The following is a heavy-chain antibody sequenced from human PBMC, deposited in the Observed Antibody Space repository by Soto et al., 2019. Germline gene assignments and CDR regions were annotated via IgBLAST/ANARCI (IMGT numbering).Heavy chain of an antibody. J-gene: IGHJ4*02. CDR2: ISSSGSTI. CDR1: GFTFSSYE. V-gene: IGHV3-48*03. D-gene: IGHD6-6*01. Sequence: GGSLRLSCAASGFTFSSYEMNWVRQAPGKGLEWVSYISSSGSTIYYTDSVKGRFTISRDNAKNSLYLQMNSLRAEDTAVYYCARDREYSSSSGLDYWGQGTLVTVSS. CDR3: ARDREYSSSSGLDY.